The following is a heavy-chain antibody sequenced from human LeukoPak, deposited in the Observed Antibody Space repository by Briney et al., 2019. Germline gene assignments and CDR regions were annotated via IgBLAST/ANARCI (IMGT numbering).Heavy chain of an antibody. CDR1: GFTFSSYW. CDR2: INSDGSST. CDR3: ARRPSDDFWSGYYYYYYYYMDV. V-gene: IGHV3-74*01. Sequence: PGGSLRLSCAASGFTFSSYWMHWVRQAPGKGLVWVSRINSDGSSTSYADSVKGRFTISRDNAKNTLYLQMNSLRAEDTAVYYCARRPSDDFWSGYYYYYYYYMDVWGKGTTVTVSS. D-gene: IGHD3-3*01. J-gene: IGHJ6*03.